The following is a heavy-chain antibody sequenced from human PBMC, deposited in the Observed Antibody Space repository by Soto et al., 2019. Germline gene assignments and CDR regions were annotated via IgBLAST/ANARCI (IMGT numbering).Heavy chain of an antibody. CDR2: ISSSSSYI. D-gene: IGHD2-15*01. CDR1: GFTFSSYS. CDR3: ARGVVSRAYYFDY. Sequence: EVQLVESGGGLVKPGGSLRLSCAASGFTFSSYSMNWVRQAPGKGLEWVSSISSSSSYIYYADSVKGRFTISRDNAKNSLYLQMNSLRAEDTAVYYCARGVVSRAYYFDYWRQGTLVTVSS. V-gene: IGHV3-21*01. J-gene: IGHJ4*02.